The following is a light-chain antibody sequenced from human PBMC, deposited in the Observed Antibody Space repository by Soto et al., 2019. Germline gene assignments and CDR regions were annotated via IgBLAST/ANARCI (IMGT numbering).Light chain of an antibody. CDR3: QQSHSTPLT. Sequence: DIKLTQSPSSLSASVGDRVTITCRASLRISKYLNWYQQKPGKAPKLLIYGASTLQSGVPSRFSGSGSRTDFTLTITNLQPEDSATYFCQQSHSTPLTFGGGT. V-gene: IGKV1-39*01. CDR2: GAS. J-gene: IGKJ4*01. CDR1: LRISKY.